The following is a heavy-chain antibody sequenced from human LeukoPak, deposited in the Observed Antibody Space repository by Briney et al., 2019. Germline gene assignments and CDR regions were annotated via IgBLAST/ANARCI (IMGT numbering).Heavy chain of an antibody. Sequence: GGSLRLSCAASGFTFSSYAMHWVRQAPGTGLEWVAIISYDGSNKYYADSMKGRFTISRDSSKNTLYLQMNSLRSEDTAVYYCARDSGGDYYDGSGFHYWGQGTLVTVSS. V-gene: IGHV3-30*04. CDR1: GFTFSSYA. CDR2: ISYDGSNK. J-gene: IGHJ4*02. D-gene: IGHD3-22*01. CDR3: ARDSGGDYYDGSGFHY.